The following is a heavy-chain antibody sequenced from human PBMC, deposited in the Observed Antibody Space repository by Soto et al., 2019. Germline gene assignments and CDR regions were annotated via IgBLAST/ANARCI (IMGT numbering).Heavy chain of an antibody. V-gene: IGHV3-11*01. Sequence: TGGSLRLSCAASGFTFSDYYMSWIRQAPGKGLEWISYISSSGSTIYYADSVKGRFTISRDNAKNSLYLQMNSLRAEDTAVYYCARALYCSSTSCPLDVWGKGTTVIVSS. CDR2: ISSSGSTI. D-gene: IGHD2-2*01. CDR3: ARALYCSSTSCPLDV. J-gene: IGHJ6*04. CDR1: GFTFSDYY.